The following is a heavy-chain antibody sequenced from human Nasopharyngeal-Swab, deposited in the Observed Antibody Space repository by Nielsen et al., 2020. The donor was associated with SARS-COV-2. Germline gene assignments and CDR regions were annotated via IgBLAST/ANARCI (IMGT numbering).Heavy chain of an antibody. Sequence: GGSLRLSCAASGFTFSSYWMHWVRQAPGKGLVWVSRINSDGSSTSYADSVKGRFTTSRDNAKNTLYLQMNSLRAEDTAVYYCAREIAAAGYFDYWGQGTLVTVSS. J-gene: IGHJ4*02. CDR2: INSDGSST. V-gene: IGHV3-74*01. D-gene: IGHD6-13*01. CDR3: AREIAAAGYFDY. CDR1: GFTFSSYW.